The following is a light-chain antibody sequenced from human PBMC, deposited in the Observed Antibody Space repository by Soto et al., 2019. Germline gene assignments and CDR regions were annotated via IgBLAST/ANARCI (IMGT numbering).Light chain of an antibody. Sequence: DIQMTQSPSSLSASLGDRFTITFRASQTISNYLNWYQQKSGRAPELLVYAASNLQSGVPSRFTGSGSGTHFTLTISGLEPADFATYFCQQSYNTPITFGQGTRLEI. CDR2: AAS. V-gene: IGKV1-39*01. CDR1: QTISNY. J-gene: IGKJ5*01. CDR3: QQSYNTPIT.